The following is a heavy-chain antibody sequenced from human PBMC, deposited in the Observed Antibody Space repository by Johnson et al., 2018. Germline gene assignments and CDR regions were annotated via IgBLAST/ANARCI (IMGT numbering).Heavy chain of an antibody. Sequence: EVQLVETGGGLVQPGRSLRLSCAASGFTFDDYAMHWVRQAPGKGLEWVSGISWNSGSIGYADSVKGRFTISRDNAKNSLSLQMNSLRAEGTALYYGAKGRGIGLVVPAASDAFDIWGQGTMVTVSS. CDR2: ISWNSGSI. CDR1: GFTFDDYA. CDR3: AKGRGIGLVVPAASDAFDI. D-gene: IGHD2-2*01. V-gene: IGHV3-9*01. J-gene: IGHJ3*02.